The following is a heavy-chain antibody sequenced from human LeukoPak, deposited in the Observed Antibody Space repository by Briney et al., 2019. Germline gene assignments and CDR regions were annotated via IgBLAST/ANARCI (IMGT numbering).Heavy chain of an antibody. D-gene: IGHD3-9*01. CDR3: PRGLRYYDILTGYTARYYGMDG. Sequence: GGSLRPSCAASGFTFSSYSMNWVRQAPGKGLEWVSSISSSSSYIYYADSVKGRFTISRDNAKNSLYLQMNSLRAEDTAVYYCPRGLRYYDILTGYTARYYGMDGWGQGTTVTVSS. CDR1: GFTFSSYS. CDR2: ISSSSSYI. J-gene: IGHJ6*02. V-gene: IGHV3-21*01.